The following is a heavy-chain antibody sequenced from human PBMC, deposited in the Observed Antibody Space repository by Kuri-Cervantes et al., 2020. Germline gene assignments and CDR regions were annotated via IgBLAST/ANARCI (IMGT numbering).Heavy chain of an antibody. CDR2: ISAYNGNT. V-gene: IGHV1-18*01. D-gene: IGHD6-19*01. J-gene: IGHJ4*02. CDR1: GYTFTSYG. Sequence: ASVKVSCKASGYTFTSYGISWVRQAPGQGLEWMGWISAYNGNTNYAQKFQGRVTMTRNTSISTAYMELSSLRSEDTAVYYCARGPYDRSGWPQWGQGTLVTVSS. CDR3: ARGPYDRSGWPQ.